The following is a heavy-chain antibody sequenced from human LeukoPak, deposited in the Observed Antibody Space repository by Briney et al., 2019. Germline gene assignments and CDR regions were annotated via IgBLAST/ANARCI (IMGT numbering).Heavy chain of an antibody. Sequence: SETLSLTCGVRGGSFSDYSWSWIRQAPGKGLEWIGEINHSGSTNYNASLKSRVTISVGTSTNQFSLKLSFMTAADTAVYYCARLGVYTSSWYRYRYFDYWGQGILVTVSS. V-gene: IGHV4-34*01. J-gene: IGHJ4*02. D-gene: IGHD6-13*01. CDR1: GGSFSDYS. CDR2: INHSGST. CDR3: ARLGVYTSSWYRYRYFDY.